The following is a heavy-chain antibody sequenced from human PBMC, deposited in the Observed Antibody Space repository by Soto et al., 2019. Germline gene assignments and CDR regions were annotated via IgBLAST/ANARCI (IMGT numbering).Heavy chain of an antibody. V-gene: IGHV3-74*01. CDR1: GLTFRSYW. J-gene: IGHJ4*02. CDR3: VRDMQLWLLDS. Sequence: EVQLVESGGGLVQPGESLRLSCAASGLTFRSYWMHGVRQAPGKGVVWVSRINTDGSVARYVYFVKGRFTISRDIAKNTLFLQMNSLRAEDTAVYYCVRDMQLWLLDSWGQGTLVTVSS. CDR2: INTDGSVA. D-gene: IGHD2-21*01.